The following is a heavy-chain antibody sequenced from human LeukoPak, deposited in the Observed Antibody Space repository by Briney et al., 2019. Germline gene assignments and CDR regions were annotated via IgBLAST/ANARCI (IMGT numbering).Heavy chain of an antibody. CDR2: IYSSGST. V-gene: IGHV4-4*07. J-gene: IGHJ4*02. CDR1: GGSISSYY. Sequence: PSETLSLTCTVSGGSISSYYWSWIRQPAGKGLEWIGCIYSSGSTNYNPSLKSRVTMSVDTSKNQFSLKLSSVTAADTAMYYCARDGSGSYNGVFDYWGQGTLVTVSS. D-gene: IGHD1-26*01. CDR3: ARDGSGSYNGVFDY.